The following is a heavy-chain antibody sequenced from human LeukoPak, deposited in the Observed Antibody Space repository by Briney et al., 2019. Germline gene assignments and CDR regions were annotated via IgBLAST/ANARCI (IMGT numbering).Heavy chain of an antibody. V-gene: IGHV4-34*01. CDR2: INHSGST. Sequence: PSETLSLTCAVYGGSFSGYYWSWIRQPPGKGLEWIGEINHSGSTNYNPSLKSRVTISVDTSKNQFSLKLSSVTAADTAVYYCARGFPGGWFVVNWFDPWRQGTLVTVSS. CDR1: GGSFSGYY. D-gene: IGHD3-10*01. J-gene: IGHJ5*02. CDR3: ARGFPGGWFVVNWFDP.